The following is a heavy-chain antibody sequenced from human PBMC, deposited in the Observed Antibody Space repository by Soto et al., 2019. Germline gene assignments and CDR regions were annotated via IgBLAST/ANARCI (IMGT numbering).Heavy chain of an antibody. J-gene: IGHJ4*02. CDR2: IYYRGNT. CDR3: ARHPGYYDILTGYTTYYFDY. CDR1: GGSIGTYY. V-gene: IGHV4-59*08. D-gene: IGHD3-9*01. Sequence: QVQLQESGPGLVKPSETLSLTCTVSGGSIGTYYWSWIRQPPGQGLEWIGYIYYRGNTDYNPSLNSRVPILIDTPKNQFSLKMSSVTASDTAVYYCARHPGYYDILTGYTTYYFDYWGQGILVTVSS.